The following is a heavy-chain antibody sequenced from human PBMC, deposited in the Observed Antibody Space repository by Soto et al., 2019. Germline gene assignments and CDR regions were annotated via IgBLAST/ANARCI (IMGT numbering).Heavy chain of an antibody. CDR1: GFSFSNSA. CDR2: ISGSGDIT. Sequence: EVQLLESGGGLVQPGGSLRLSCAVSGFSFSNSAMTWVRQAPGKGLEWVSGISGSGDITYNTDSVKGRFAISRDTSKNVVYLQMRSLRAEDTAVYYCAKVPQCVLRYDDWFFDYWGQGTLVTVSS. D-gene: IGHD3-9*01. V-gene: IGHV3-23*01. J-gene: IGHJ4*02. CDR3: AKVPQCVLRYDDWFFDY.